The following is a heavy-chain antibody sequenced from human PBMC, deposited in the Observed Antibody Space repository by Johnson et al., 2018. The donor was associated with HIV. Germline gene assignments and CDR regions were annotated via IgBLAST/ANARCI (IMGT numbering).Heavy chain of an antibody. J-gene: IGHJ3*02. CDR3: ARGDTAMGYDAFDI. CDR1: GFTFSSYW. D-gene: IGHD5-18*01. V-gene: IGHV3-7*04. CDR2: IKQDGSEK. Sequence: VQLVESGGGLVQPGGSLRLSCAASGFTFSSYWMSWVRQAPGKGLEWVANIKQDGSEKYYVDSVKGRFPISRDNAKNSLYLQMNSLRAEDTAVYYCARGDTAMGYDAFDIWGQGTMVTVSS.